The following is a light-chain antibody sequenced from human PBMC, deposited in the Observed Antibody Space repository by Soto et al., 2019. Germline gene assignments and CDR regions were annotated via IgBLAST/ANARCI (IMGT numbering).Light chain of an antibody. V-gene: IGKV4-1*01. CDR3: QQYYNTPLT. Sequence: DIVMTQSPDSLAVSLGERATINCKSSQSIQKLAWYQHKPGQPPKLLIHWASVRASGVPDRFSGSGSATDFALSISSLQAEDVAVYYCQQYYNTPLTFGPGTKLDIK. CDR2: WAS. CDR1: QSIQK. J-gene: IGKJ3*01.